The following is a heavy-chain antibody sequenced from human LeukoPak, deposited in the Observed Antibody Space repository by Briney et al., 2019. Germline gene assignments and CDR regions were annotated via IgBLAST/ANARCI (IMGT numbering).Heavy chain of an antibody. Sequence: GGSQRLSCAASGFTFSSYWMSWVRQAPGKGLEWVANIKQDGSEKYYVDSVKGRFTISRDNAKNSLYLQMNSLRAEDTAVYYCARALSSYAFDIWGQGTMVTVSS. CDR2: IKQDGSEK. J-gene: IGHJ3*02. D-gene: IGHD3-10*01. CDR1: GFTFSSYW. CDR3: ARALSSYAFDI. V-gene: IGHV3-7*01.